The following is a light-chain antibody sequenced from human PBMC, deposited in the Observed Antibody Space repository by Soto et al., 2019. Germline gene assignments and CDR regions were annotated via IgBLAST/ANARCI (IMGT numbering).Light chain of an antibody. CDR3: QQRSNWPWT. CDR2: RAS. V-gene: IGKV3-15*01. Sequence: EIVMTQSPATLSLSPGERATLSCRASQNIYSNVAWYQQRPGQAPRLLIYRASTRATGIPARFSGSGSGTEFTLTISSLQSEDFTVYYCQQRSNWPWTFGQGTKVDIK. J-gene: IGKJ1*01. CDR1: QNIYSN.